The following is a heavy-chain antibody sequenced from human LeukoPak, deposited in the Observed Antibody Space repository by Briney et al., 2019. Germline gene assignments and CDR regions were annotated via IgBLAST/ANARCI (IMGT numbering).Heavy chain of an antibody. V-gene: IGHV4-34*01. CDR1: GGSFSAYY. J-gene: IGHJ1*01. CDR2: INHSGST. Sequence: SETLSLTCVVYGGSFSAYYWNWIRQPPGKGLELIGEINHSGSTNYKPSLKSRVTLSVDTSKNQFSLKLSSVTAADTAVYYCERGGERYFYESSAYYPEYFHHWGQGTMVTVSS. D-gene: IGHD3-22*01. CDR3: ERGGERYFYESSAYYPEYFHH.